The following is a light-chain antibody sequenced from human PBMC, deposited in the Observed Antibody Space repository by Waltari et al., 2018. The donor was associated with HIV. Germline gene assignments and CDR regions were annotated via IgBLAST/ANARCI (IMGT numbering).Light chain of an antibody. Sequence: EIVVTQSPATLSLSPGERATLSCRASQSVSINLAWYQQKPGQAPRVLIYGASTRASGIPARFSGSGSGTEFTLTIRSLQSEDCAVYFCQQYNNWPLTFGQGTKVEIK. CDR1: QSVSIN. CDR3: QQYNNWPLT. J-gene: IGKJ1*01. CDR2: GAS. V-gene: IGKV3-15*01.